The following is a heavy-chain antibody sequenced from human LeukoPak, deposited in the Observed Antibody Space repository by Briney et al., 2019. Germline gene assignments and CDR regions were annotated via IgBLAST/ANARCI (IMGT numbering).Heavy chain of an antibody. Sequence: ASVKVSCKASAYTFTDCYMHWVRQAPGQGLEWMGWINPHSGDTHYAQSFQGRVTMTRDTSISTAYMDLSRLTSDDTALYYCARGSALRQTTGTTFDSWGQGTLVTVSS. D-gene: IGHD4-17*01. V-gene: IGHV1-2*02. J-gene: IGHJ4*02. CDR2: INPHSGDT. CDR3: ARGSALRQTTGTTFDS. CDR1: AYTFTDCY.